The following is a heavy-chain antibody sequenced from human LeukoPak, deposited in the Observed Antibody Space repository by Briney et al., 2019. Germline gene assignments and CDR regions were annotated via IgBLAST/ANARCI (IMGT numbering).Heavy chain of an antibody. CDR1: GYTFADYY. CDR3: ARDERRGAATDY. D-gene: IGHD1-26*01. V-gene: IGHV1-2*02. CDR2: MNPNSGDT. J-gene: IGHJ4*02. Sequence: ASVKVSCKASGYTFADYYIHWVRQAPGQGLEWVGWMNPNSGDTNYARSFQGRVTMTRDTSISTAYMELSRLRSDDTAVYYCARDERRGAATDYWGQGTLVTVSS.